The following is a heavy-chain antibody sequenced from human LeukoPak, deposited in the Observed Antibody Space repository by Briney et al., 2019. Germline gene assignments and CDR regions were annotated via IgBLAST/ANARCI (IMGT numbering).Heavy chain of an antibody. V-gene: IGHV1-18*01. CDR2: ICAYNGNT. D-gene: IGHD2/OR15-2a*01. CDR1: GYTFTSYG. J-gene: IGHJ6*03. CDR3: ARVVTSYYYYMDV. Sequence: ASVKVSCKAPGYTFTSYGISWVRQAPGQGLEWMGWICAYNGNTNYAQKLQGRVTMTTDTSTSTAYMELRSLRSDDTAVYYCARVVTSYYYYMDVWGKGTTVTVSS.